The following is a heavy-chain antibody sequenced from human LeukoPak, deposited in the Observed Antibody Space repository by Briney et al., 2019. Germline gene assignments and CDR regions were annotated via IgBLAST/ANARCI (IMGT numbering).Heavy chain of an antibody. J-gene: IGHJ4*02. CDR1: GGSISHYY. CDR2: IYYSGST. CDR3: AGGFDSNPEY. V-gene: IGHV4-59*01. Sequence: SETLSLTCTVCGGSISHYYWRWIRQPPGKGLEWIGYIYYSGSTNHNPSLHSRVTISVDTSKNQFSLKLRSGTAADTAVYYCAGGFDSNPEYWGQGTLVTVHS. D-gene: IGHD3-16*01.